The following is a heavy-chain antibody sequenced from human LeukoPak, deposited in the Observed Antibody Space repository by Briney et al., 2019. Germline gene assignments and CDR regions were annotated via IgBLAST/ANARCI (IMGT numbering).Heavy chain of an antibody. CDR2: IYTSGST. CDR1: GGSISSYY. D-gene: IGHD6-13*01. J-gene: IGHJ4*02. Sequence: ASETLSLTCTVSGGSISSYYWSWIRQPAGKGLECIGRIYTSGSTNYNPSLKSRVTMSVDTSKNQFSLKLSSVTAADTAVYHCARVDSSSWSEHFFDYWGQGTLVTVSS. V-gene: IGHV4-4*07. CDR3: ARVDSSSWSEHFFDY.